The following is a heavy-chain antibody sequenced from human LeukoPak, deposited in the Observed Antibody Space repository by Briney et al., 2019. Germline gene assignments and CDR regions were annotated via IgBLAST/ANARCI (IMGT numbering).Heavy chain of an antibody. CDR3: AKDLYYYGSGSFMVDY. J-gene: IGHJ4*02. V-gene: IGHV3-23*01. D-gene: IGHD3-10*01. CDR2: ISGSGGST. CDR1: GFTFSSYS. Sequence: GGSLRLSCAASGFTFSSYSMSWVRQAPGKGLEWVSAISGSGGSTYYADSVKGRFTISRDNSKNTLYLQMNSLRAEDTAVYYCAKDLYYYGSGSFMVDYWGQGTLVTVSS.